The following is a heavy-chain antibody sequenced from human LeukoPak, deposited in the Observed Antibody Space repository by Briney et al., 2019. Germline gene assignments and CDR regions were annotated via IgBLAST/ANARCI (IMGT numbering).Heavy chain of an antibody. CDR1: GYTFTSYA. Sequence: GASVKVSCKASGYTFTSYAMNWVRQAPGQGLEWMGWINTNTGNPTYAQGFTGRFFFSLDTSVSTAYLQISSLKAEDTAVYYCARDGYYDSSGYLHGNDAFDIWGQGTMVTVSS. V-gene: IGHV7-4-1*02. J-gene: IGHJ3*02. CDR3: ARDGYYDSSGYLHGNDAFDI. D-gene: IGHD3-22*01. CDR2: INTNTGNP.